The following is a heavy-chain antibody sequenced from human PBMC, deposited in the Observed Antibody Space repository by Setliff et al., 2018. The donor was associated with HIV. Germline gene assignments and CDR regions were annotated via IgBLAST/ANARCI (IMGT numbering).Heavy chain of an antibody. CDR1: GDSISSGSYY. J-gene: IGHJ4*02. D-gene: IGHD1-26*01. Sequence: KTSETLSLTCTVSGDSISSGSYYWSWIRQPAGKGLEWIGHIYTSGTTNYNPSLKSRVTISVDTSKNQFSLKLNSVAAADTAVYYCARRNPNVGASDYWGQGILVTVSS. CDR2: IYTSGTT. CDR3: ARRNPNVGASDY. V-gene: IGHV4-61*09.